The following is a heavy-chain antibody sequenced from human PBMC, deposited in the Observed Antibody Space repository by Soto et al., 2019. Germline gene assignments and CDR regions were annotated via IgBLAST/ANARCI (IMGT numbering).Heavy chain of an antibody. V-gene: IGHV1-69*12. Sequence: QVQLVQSGAEVKRHGSSLKVSCKASGGTFSSYAISWVRQAPGQGLEWMGGIIPIFGTANYAQKFQGRVTITADESTSTAYMELSSLRSEDTAVYYCARDRSGLGGSYDYWGQGTLVTVSS. CDR3: ARDRSGLGGSYDY. D-gene: IGHD1-26*01. J-gene: IGHJ4*02. CDR1: GGTFSSYA. CDR2: IIPIFGTA.